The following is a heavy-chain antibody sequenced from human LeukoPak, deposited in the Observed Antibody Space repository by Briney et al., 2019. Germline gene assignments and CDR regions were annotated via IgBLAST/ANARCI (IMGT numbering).Heavy chain of an antibody. V-gene: IGHV5-10-1*01. CDR2: IDPSDSYT. CDR1: GSRFTSYW. Sequence: GASLKISYKGSGSRFTSYWISWVRPMPGKGLGWMGRIDPSDSYTNYSPSFQGHVTISADKSISTAYLQWSSLKASDTAMYYCARLRRSGWYYSDYWGQGTLVTVSS. J-gene: IGHJ4*02. D-gene: IGHD6-19*01. CDR3: ARLRRSGWYYSDY.